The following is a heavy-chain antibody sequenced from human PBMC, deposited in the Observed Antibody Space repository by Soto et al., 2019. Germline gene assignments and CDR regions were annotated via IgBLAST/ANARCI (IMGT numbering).Heavy chain of an antibody. V-gene: IGHV3-48*01. Sequence: GSLRLSCAASGFTFSRYNMNWVRQAPGKGLEWVSYISASSGTMYYADSVKGRFTISRHNGRDSLFLQMNSLRAEDTAIYYCARDPFPNDNNDYGDSWGQGTLVTVSS. CDR1: GFTFSRYN. CDR2: ISASSGTM. J-gene: IGHJ5*01. CDR3: ARDPFPNDNNDYGDS. D-gene: IGHD4-17*01.